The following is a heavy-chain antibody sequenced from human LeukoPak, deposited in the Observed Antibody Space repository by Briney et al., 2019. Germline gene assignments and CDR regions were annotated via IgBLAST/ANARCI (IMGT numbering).Heavy chain of an antibody. CDR2: ISSSSSYI. D-gene: IGHD3-3*01. CDR1: GFTFSSYS. J-gene: IGHJ4*02. Sequence: PGGSLRLSCAASGFTFSSYSMNWVRQAPGKGLEWVSSISSSSSYIYYADSVKGRFTISRDNAKNSLYLQMNSLRAEDTAVYYCAGDPPQLNDFWSGYFDYWGQGTLVTVSS. CDR3: AGDPPQLNDFWSGYFDY. V-gene: IGHV3-21*01.